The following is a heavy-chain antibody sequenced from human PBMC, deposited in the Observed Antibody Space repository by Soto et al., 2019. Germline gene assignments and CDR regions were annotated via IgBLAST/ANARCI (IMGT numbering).Heavy chain of an antibody. CDR3: ATSRYCSSTSCYLPYGNWFDP. D-gene: IGHD2-2*01. CDR2: FDPEDGET. CDR1: GYTLTELS. J-gene: IGHJ5*02. Sequence: ASVKVSCKVSGYTLTELSMHWVRQAPGKGLEWMGGFDPEDGETIYAQKFQGRVTMTEDTSTDTAYMELSSLRSEDTAVYYCATSRYCSSTSCYLPYGNWFDPWGQGTLVTVS. V-gene: IGHV1-24*01.